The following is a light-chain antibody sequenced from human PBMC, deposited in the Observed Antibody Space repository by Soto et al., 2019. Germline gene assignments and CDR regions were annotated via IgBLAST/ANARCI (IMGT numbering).Light chain of an antibody. CDR2: GAS. V-gene: IGKV3-20*01. CDR3: QQYGSSPWT. CDR1: QSISSY. Sequence: IVLTQSPGTLSLSPGERTTLSCRASQSISSYLAWYQQKPGQGPRLLIYGASSRATGTPDRFSGSGSGTDFTLTISRLEPEDFAVYYCQQYGSSPWTFGQGTKVDIK. J-gene: IGKJ1*01.